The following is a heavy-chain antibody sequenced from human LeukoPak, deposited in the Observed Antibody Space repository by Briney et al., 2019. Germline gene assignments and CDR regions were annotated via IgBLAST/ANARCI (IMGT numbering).Heavy chain of an antibody. CDR2: IIPRIGTT. V-gene: IGHV1-69*05. CDR3: AADGTD. Sequence: SVKVSCKASGGTFNSYAINWVRQAPGQGLEWMGGIIPRIGTTKYIEKFQGRITITTDESTTTAYMEPTSLRSEDTAVYYCAADGTDWGQGTLVTVSS. CDR1: GGTFNSYA. J-gene: IGHJ4*02.